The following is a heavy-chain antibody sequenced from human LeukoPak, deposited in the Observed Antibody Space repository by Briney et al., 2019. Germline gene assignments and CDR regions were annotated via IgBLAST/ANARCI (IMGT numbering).Heavy chain of an antibody. CDR3: AAGGSSGWYFGDDAFDI. J-gene: IGHJ3*02. Sequence: PSETLSLTCTVSGGSISSYYWSWIRQPPGKGLEWIGYIYYSGSTNYNPSLKSRVTISVDTSKNQFSLKLSSVTAADTAVYYGAAGGSSGWYFGDDAFDIWGQGTMVTVSS. D-gene: IGHD6-19*01. V-gene: IGHV4-59*01. CDR1: GGSISSYY. CDR2: IYYSGST.